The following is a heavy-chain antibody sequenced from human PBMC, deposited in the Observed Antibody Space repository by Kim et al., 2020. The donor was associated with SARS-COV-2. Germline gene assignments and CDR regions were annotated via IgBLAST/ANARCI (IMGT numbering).Heavy chain of an antibody. CDR1: GFTVSSNY. CDR2: IYSGCST. J-gene: IGHJ6*03. V-gene: IGHV3-66*01. CDR3: ARDAVPYCSSTSCYYYYYMDV. Sequence: GGSLRLSCAASGFTVSSNYMSWVRQAPGKGLEWVAVIYSGCSTYYVDSVKGRFTISRDNYKNTLYLQMNSLRAEDTAVYYCARDAVPYCSSTSCYYYYYMDVWGKGTTVTVSS. D-gene: IGHD2-2*01.